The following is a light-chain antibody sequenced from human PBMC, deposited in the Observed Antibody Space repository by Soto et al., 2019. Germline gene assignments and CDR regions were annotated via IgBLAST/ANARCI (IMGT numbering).Light chain of an antibody. CDR1: QSVSSSY. J-gene: IGKJ4*01. CDR3: QQYGSSPLT. V-gene: IGKV3-20*01. CDR2: GAS. Sequence: EIALTQSPGTLSLSPGERATLSCRASQSVSSSYLAWYQLKPGQAPRLFIYGASSRATGIPDRFSGSGSGTDFTLTISRLEAEDFAVYYCQQYGSSPLTFGGGTKVGIK.